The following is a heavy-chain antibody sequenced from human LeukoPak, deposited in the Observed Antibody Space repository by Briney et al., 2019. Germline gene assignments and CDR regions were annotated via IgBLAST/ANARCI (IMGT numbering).Heavy chain of an antibody. J-gene: IGHJ4*02. Sequence: ASVKVSCKASGYTFTGYYMHWVRQAPGQGLEWMGWISAYNGNTNYAQKLQGRVTMNTDTSTSTAYMELRSLRPDDTAVYYCARAALPILHDYGDQITEDYFDYWGQGTLVTVSS. V-gene: IGHV1-18*04. CDR2: ISAYNGNT. CDR1: GYTFTGYY. CDR3: ARAALPILHDYGDQITEDYFDY. D-gene: IGHD4-17*01.